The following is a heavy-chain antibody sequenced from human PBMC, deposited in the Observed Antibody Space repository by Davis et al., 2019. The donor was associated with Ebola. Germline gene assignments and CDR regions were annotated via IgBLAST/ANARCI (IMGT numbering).Heavy chain of an antibody. J-gene: IGHJ6*04. D-gene: IGHD3-9*01. CDR3: ASFDWQNYYYYGMDV. V-gene: IGHV1-18*04. CDR1: GYTFTSYG. Sequence: AASVKVSCKASGYTFTSYGITWVRQAPGQGLEWMGWINPHNGNTNYAQNVQGRVTMTTDTSTSTAYMEVGSLRSDDTAVYYCASFDWQNYYYYGMDVWGKGTTVTVSS. CDR2: INPHNGNT.